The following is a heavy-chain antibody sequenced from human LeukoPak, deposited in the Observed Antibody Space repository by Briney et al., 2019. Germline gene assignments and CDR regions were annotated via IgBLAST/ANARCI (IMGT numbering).Heavy chain of an antibody. CDR1: GFTFSSYW. Sequence: GGSLRLSCAASGFTFSSYWMSWVRQAPGKGLEWVANIKQDGSEKYYVDSVKGRFTISRDNAKNSLYLQMNSLRAEDTAVYYCARAYDFWSGYRAEIDYWGQGTLVTVSS. CDR3: ARAYDFWSGYRAEIDY. CDR2: IKQDGSEK. V-gene: IGHV3-7*01. J-gene: IGHJ4*02. D-gene: IGHD3-3*01.